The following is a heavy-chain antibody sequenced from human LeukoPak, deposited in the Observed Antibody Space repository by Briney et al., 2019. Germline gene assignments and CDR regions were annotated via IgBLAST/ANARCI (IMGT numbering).Heavy chain of an antibody. J-gene: IGHJ4*02. CDR2: IWYDGSNK. CDR3: AKDAAGSSSWANY. D-gene: IGHD6-13*01. CDR1: GFTFSSFG. V-gene: IGHV3-33*06. Sequence: GGSLRLSCAASGFTFSSFGMHWVRPAPGKGLEWVAVIWYDGSNKYYADSVKGRFTISRDNSKNTLSLQMNSLRAEDTAVYYCAKDAAGSSSWANYWGQGALVTVSS.